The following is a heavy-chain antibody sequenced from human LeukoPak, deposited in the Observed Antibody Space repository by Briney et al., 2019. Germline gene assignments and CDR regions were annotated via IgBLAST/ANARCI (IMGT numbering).Heavy chain of an antibody. J-gene: IGHJ4*02. D-gene: IGHD1-7*01. CDR1: GFTFSSYA. Sequence: PGGSLRLSCAASGFTFSSYAMSWVRQAPGKGLEWVSAISGSGGSTYYADSVKGRFTISRDNSKNTLYLQMNGLRAEDTAVYYCAKDNWNYVTSDFDYWGQGTLVTVSS. V-gene: IGHV3-23*01. CDR2: ISGSGGST. CDR3: AKDNWNYVTSDFDY.